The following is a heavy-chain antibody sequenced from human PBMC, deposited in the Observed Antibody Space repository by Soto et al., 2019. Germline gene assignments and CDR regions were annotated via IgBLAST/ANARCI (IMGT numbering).Heavy chain of an antibody. D-gene: IGHD6-19*01. CDR1: GYTFTNYW. CDR2: IDPSDSYT. CDR3: ARIAVAGTLIDY. Sequence: WESLKISCKGSGYTFTNYWITWVRQMPGKGLEWMGRIDPSDSYTNYSPSFQGHVTISADKSISTADLQWSSLKASDTAMYYCARIAVAGTLIDYWGQGTLVTVSS. J-gene: IGHJ4*01. V-gene: IGHV5-10-1*01.